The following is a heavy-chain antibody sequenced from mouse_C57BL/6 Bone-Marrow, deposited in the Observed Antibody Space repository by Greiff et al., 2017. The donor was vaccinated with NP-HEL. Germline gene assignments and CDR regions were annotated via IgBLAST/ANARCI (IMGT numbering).Heavy chain of an antibody. CDR2: ISYSGST. D-gene: IGHD2-3*01. CDR3: ARGRWLLFAY. Sequence: DVQLQESGPGMVKPSQSLSLTCTVTGYSITSGYDWHWIRHFPGNKLEWMGYISYSGSTNYNPSLKSRISITHDTSKNHFFLKLNSVTTEDTATYYCARGRWLLFAYWGQGTLVTVSA. CDR1: GYSITSGYD. V-gene: IGHV3-1*01. J-gene: IGHJ3*01.